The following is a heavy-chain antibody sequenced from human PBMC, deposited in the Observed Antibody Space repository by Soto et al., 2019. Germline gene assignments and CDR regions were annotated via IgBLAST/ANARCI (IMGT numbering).Heavy chain of an antibody. Sequence: PGGSLRLSCAASGFTFSSYWMSWVRQAPGKGLEWVANIKQDGSEKYYVDSVKGRFTISRDNAKNSLYLQMNSLRAEDAAVYYCARDSRGQIAARLLALLRYYYYMEVWGQGTTVTVSS. CDR1: GFTFSSYW. CDR3: ARDSRGQIAARLLALLRYYYYMEV. V-gene: IGHV3-7*01. CDR2: IKQDGSEK. D-gene: IGHD6-6*01. J-gene: IGHJ6*03.